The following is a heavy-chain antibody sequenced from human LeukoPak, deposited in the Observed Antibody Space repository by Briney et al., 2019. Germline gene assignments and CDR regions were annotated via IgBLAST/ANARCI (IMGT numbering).Heavy chain of an antibody. Sequence: ASVKVSCKASGYTFTSYGISWVRQATGQGLEWMGWMNPNSGNTGYAQKFQGRVTMTRNTSISTAYMELSSLRSEDTAVYYCARASYGDYRLQDWGQGTLVTVSS. CDR3: ARASYGDYRLQD. CDR2: MNPNSGNT. J-gene: IGHJ4*02. D-gene: IGHD4-17*01. CDR1: GYTFTSYG. V-gene: IGHV1-8*02.